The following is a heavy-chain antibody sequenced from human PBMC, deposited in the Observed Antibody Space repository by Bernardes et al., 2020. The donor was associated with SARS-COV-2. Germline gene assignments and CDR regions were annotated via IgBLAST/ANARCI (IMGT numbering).Heavy chain of an antibody. V-gene: IGHV3-7*01. CDR3: ARDGDGYFDY. CDR2: IKQDGSEK. Sequence: GGSLRLSCAASGFTFSSYCMSWVRQAPGKGLEWVANIKQDGSEKYYVDSVKGRFTISRDNAKNSLYLQMNSLRAEDTAVYFCARDGDGYFDYWGQGTLVTVSS. J-gene: IGHJ4*02. CDR1: GFTFSSYC. D-gene: IGHD2-21*01.